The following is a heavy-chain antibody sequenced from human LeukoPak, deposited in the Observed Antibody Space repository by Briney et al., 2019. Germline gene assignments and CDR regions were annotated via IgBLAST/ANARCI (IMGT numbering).Heavy chain of an antibody. CDR1: GFAFSSYA. Sequence: GGSLRLSCAASGFAFSSYAMSWVRQAPGKGLEWVSAISGSGGSTYYADSVKGRFTISRDNSKNTLYLQMNSLRAEDTAVYYCAKGDSSGWYGDFDYWGQGTLVTVSS. CDR3: AKGDSSGWYGDFDY. J-gene: IGHJ4*02. CDR2: ISGSGGST. D-gene: IGHD6-19*01. V-gene: IGHV3-23*01.